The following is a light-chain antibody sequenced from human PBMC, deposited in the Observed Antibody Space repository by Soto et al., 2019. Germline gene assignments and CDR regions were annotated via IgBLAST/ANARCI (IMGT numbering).Light chain of an antibody. CDR3: SSFTSSSTYV. CDR1: SSDVGAYKF. V-gene: IGLV2-14*03. Sequence: QSVLTQPASVSGSPGQSITLSCTGTSSDVGAYKFVSWYQHHPGKAPKLIIYDVTTRPSGVSNRFSGSKSGDTASLTISGLQSEDEADYYCSSFTSSSTYVFGTGTKVTVL. CDR2: DVT. J-gene: IGLJ1*01.